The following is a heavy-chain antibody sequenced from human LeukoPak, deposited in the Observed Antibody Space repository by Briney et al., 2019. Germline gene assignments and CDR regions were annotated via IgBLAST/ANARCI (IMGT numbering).Heavy chain of an antibody. Sequence: GESLKISCKSPGYSFTSYWIGWVRQMPGKGLEWMGIIYPGDSDTRYSPSFQGQVTISADKSISTAYLQWSSLKASDTAMYYCARVQDRYCSGGTCYSRDNWFDPWGQGTLVTVSS. CDR2: IYPGDSDT. V-gene: IGHV5-51*01. CDR3: ARVQDRYCSGGTCYSRDNWFDP. D-gene: IGHD2-15*01. CDR1: GYSFTSYW. J-gene: IGHJ5*02.